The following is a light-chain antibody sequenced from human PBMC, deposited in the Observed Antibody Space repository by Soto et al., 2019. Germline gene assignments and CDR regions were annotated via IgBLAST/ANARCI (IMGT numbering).Light chain of an antibody. Sequence: QSVLTQPASVSGSPGQSITISCTGTSSDVGSYKFVSWYQQHPVKAPKLMIYEGSKRPSGVSNRFSGSKSGNTASLTISGLQAEDEADYYFCSYAGSSTLVFGGGTQLTVL. CDR2: EGS. CDR1: SSDVGSYKF. V-gene: IGLV2-23*01. J-gene: IGLJ2*01. CDR3: CSYAGSSTLV.